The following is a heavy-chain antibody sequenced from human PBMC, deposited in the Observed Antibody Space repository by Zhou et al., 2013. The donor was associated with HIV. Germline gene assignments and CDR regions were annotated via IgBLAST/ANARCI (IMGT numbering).Heavy chain of an antibody. Sequence: QVQLVQSGAEVKKPGSSVKVSCKASGGTFSSYAISWVRQAPGQGLEWMGGIIPIFGTANYAQKFQGRVTITTDESTSTAYMELSSLRSEDTAVYYCARDGVGDSSGYYSSYFDYWGQGTLVTVSS. V-gene: IGHV1-69*05. CDR2: IIPIFGTA. J-gene: IGHJ4*02. CDR1: GGTFSSYA. D-gene: IGHD3-22*01. CDR3: ARDGVGDSSGYYSSYFDY.